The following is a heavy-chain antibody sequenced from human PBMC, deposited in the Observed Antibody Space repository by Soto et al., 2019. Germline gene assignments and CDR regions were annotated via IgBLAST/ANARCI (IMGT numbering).Heavy chain of an antibody. V-gene: IGHV3-23*01. Sequence: GGSLRLSCAASGFTFSEYAMAWVRQAPGKGLEWVSTISGRGDRTYYTESVQGRFTISRDNSRNTLSLLLYSLRAEDTAIYYCVKDYDCITTSCLFDYWGQGTLVTVSS. D-gene: IGHD2-2*01. J-gene: IGHJ4*02. CDR3: VKDYDCITTSCLFDY. CDR1: GFTFSEYA. CDR2: ISGRGDRT.